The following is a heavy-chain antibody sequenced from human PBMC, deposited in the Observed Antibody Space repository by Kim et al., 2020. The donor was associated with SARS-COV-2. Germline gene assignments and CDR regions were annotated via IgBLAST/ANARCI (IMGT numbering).Heavy chain of an antibody. CDR2: ISYDGSNK. J-gene: IGHJ4*02. CDR3: AKDLDPFRVLSSGWYS. V-gene: IGHV3-30*18. Sequence: GGSLRLSCAASGFTFSSYGMHWVRQAPGKGLEWVAVISYDGSNKYYADSVKGRFTISRDNSKNTLYLQMNSLRAEDTAVYYCAKDLDPFRVLSSGWYSWGQGTLVTVSS. CDR1: GFTFSSYG. D-gene: IGHD6-19*01.